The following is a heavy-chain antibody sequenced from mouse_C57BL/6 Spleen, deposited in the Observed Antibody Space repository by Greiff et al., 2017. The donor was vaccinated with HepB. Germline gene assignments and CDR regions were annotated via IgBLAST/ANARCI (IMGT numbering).Heavy chain of an antibody. Sequence: VQLQQSGAELVRPGASVTLSCKASGYTFTDYEMHWVKQTPVHGLEWIGAIDPETGGTAYNQKFKGKAILTADKSSSTAYMELRSLTSEDSAVYYCTRRTTVVATRGDFDYWGQGTTRTVSS. CDR3: TRRTTVVATRGDFDY. CDR2: IDPETGGT. CDR1: GYTFTDYE. D-gene: IGHD1-1*01. V-gene: IGHV1-15*01. J-gene: IGHJ2*01.